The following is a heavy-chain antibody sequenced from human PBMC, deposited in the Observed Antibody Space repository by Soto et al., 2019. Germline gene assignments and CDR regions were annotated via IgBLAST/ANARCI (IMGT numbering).Heavy chain of an antibody. J-gene: IGHJ4*02. CDR1: GFTFSNYA. CDR2: ISGSGERT. Sequence: EVQLLESGGGLVQPGGSLRLSCAASGFTFSNYAMSWLRQPPGKGLEWVSAISGSGERTYYADSVKGRFTVSRNNSKNTLYLQVNCLRAQDSAVYYCVKERRGHSWADSWGQGTLVTVSS. D-gene: IGHD5-18*01. V-gene: IGHV3-23*01. CDR3: VKERRGHSWADS.